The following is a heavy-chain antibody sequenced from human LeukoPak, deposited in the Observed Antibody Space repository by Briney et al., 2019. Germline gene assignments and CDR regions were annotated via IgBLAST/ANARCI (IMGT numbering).Heavy chain of an antibody. CDR2: INPNSGGT. V-gene: IGHV1-2*02. D-gene: IGHD3-22*01. CDR3: ARTNVYYYASSDYYPYFDY. Sequence: GASVKVSCKASGYTFTGYYMHWVRQAPGQGLEWMGWINPNSGGTNYAQKLQDRVTMTTDTSTSTAYMELRSLRSDDTAVYYCARTNVYYYASSDYYPYFDYWAQGTLVTVSS. J-gene: IGHJ4*02. CDR1: GYTFTGYY.